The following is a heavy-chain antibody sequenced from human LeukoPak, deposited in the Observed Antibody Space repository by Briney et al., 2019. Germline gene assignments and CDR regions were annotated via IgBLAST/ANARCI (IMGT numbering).Heavy chain of an antibody. D-gene: IGHD2-15*01. V-gene: IGHV3-23*01. CDR3: AKVKGSKWSDDWYFDL. CDR1: GLTFSSYA. Sequence: SGGSLRLSCAASGLTFSSYAMNWVRQAPGKGLEWVSGISGSGGSTNYADSVKGRFTISRDNSKNTLYLQMNSLRAEDTAMYYCAKVKGSKWSDDWYFDLWGRGTLVTVSS. CDR2: ISGSGGST. J-gene: IGHJ2*01.